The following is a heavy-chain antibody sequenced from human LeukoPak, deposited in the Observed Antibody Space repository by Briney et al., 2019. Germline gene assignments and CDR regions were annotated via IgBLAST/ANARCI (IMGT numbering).Heavy chain of an antibody. CDR2: MNPNSGNT. J-gene: IGHJ4*02. Sequence: ASVKVSCKASGYTFTSYDINWVRQATGQGLEWMGWMNPNSGNTGYAQKFQGRVTMTRNTSISTAYMELSSLRSEDTAVYYCARQDYGDTGGVVDYWGQGTLVTVSS. V-gene: IGHV1-8*01. CDR1: GYTFTSYD. D-gene: IGHD2-8*02. CDR3: ARQDYGDTGGVVDY.